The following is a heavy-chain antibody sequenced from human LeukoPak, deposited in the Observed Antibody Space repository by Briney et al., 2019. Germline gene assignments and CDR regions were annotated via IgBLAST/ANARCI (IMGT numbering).Heavy chain of an antibody. CDR3: ARGGVAVATLKTIDY. D-gene: IGHD6-19*01. Sequence: GASVKVSCKASGYSFTGYYMHWMRQAPGQGLEWMGITNPSGGSTSYAQKFQGRVTMTRDTSTTTVYMELSSLRSEDTAVYYCARGGVAVATLKTIDYWGQGTLVTVSS. J-gene: IGHJ4*02. CDR1: GYSFTGYY. CDR2: TNPSGGST. V-gene: IGHV1-46*01.